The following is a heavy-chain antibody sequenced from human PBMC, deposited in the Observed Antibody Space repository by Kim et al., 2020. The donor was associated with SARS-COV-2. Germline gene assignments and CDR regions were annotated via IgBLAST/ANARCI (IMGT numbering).Heavy chain of an antibody. CDR2: IYSGGST. D-gene: IGHD2-15*01. CDR3: ARWDIVVRNAFDI. V-gene: IGHV3-53*01. Sequence: GGSLRLSCAASGFTVSSNYMSWVRQAPGKGLEWVSVIYSGGSTYYADSVKGRFTISRDNSKNTLYLQMNSLRAEDTAVYYCARWDIVVRNAFDIWGQGTMVTVSS. J-gene: IGHJ3*02. CDR1: GFTVSSNY.